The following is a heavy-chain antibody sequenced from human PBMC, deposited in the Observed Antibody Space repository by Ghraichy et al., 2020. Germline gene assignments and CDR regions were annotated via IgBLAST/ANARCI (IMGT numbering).Heavy chain of an antibody. D-gene: IGHD2/OR15-2a*01. V-gene: IGHV3-7*01. CDR3: VRSISTGDH. Sequence: GGSLRLSCAGSGFTFSRNWISWVRQAPGKGLEWVANIKEDGSEKNYVDSVEGRFTISRDNAKNSLYLQMNSLRVEDTAVYYCVRSISTGDHWGRGTLVTVSS. CDR2: IKEDGSEK. CDR1: GFTFSRNW. J-gene: IGHJ4*02.